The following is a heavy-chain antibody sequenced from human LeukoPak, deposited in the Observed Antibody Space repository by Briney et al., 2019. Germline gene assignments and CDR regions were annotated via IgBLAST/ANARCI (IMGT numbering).Heavy chain of an antibody. CDR3: ARGRRYFDWLLYARLMYFDY. CDR2: IFYSGST. D-gene: IGHD3-9*01. CDR1: GGSISSYY. Sequence: PSETLSLTCTVSGGSISSYYWTWIRQPPGKGLEWIGYIFYSGSTNYNPSLKSQVTISVDTSKNQFSLKLSSVTAADTAVYYCARGRRYFDWLLYARLMYFDYWGQGTLVTVSS. V-gene: IGHV4-59*12. J-gene: IGHJ4*02.